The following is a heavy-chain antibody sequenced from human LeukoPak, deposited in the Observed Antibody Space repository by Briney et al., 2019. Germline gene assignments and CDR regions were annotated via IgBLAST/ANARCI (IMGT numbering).Heavy chain of an antibody. J-gene: IGHJ4*02. CDR2: INHNGGRT. CDR1: GFTFNNYA. V-gene: IGHV3-23*01. D-gene: IGHD2-15*01. CDR3: AKADRVASAATLDY. Sequence: PGGSLRLSCAASGFTFNNYAMSWVRQAPGKGLEWVSTINHNGGRTYYADSLEGRFAISRDNSKNTLFLQMHSLRAEDTAVYYCAKADRVASAATLDYWGQGTLATVSS.